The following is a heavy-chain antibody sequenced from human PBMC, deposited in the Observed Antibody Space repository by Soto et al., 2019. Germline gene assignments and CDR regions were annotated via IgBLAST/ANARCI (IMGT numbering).Heavy chain of an antibody. Sequence: QVQLQESGPGLVKPSETLSLTCTVSGGSISSYYWSWIRQPPGKGLEWIGYIYYSGSTNYNPSLKCRVTISVDTSKNQFSLKLSSVTAADTAVYYCARVRPYYYYYGMDVWGQGTTVTVSS. J-gene: IGHJ6*02. CDR1: GGSISSYY. V-gene: IGHV4-59*01. CDR2: IYYSGST. CDR3: ARVRPYYYYYGMDV.